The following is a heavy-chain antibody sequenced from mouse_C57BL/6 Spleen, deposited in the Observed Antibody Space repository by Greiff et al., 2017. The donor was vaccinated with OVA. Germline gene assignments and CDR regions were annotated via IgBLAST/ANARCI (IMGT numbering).Heavy chain of an antibody. J-gene: IGHJ4*01. V-gene: IGHV14-3*01. CDR2: IDPANGNT. CDR1: GFNIKNTY. Sequence: VTLKESVAELVRPGASVKLSCTASGFNIKNTYMHWVKQRPEQGLEWIGRIDPANGNTKYAPKFQGKATITADTSSNTAYLQLSSLTSEDTDIYYCARSDTTVVAGAMDYWGQGTSVTVSS. CDR3: ARSDTTVVAGAMDY. D-gene: IGHD1-1*01.